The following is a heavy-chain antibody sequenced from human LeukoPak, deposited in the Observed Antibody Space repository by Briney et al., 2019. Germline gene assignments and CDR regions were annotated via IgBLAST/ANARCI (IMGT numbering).Heavy chain of an antibody. CDR1: GYSFTSYW. CDR2: IYPGDSDT. D-gene: IGHD5-18*01. V-gene: IGHV5-51*01. Sequence: GESLKISCKGSGYSFTSYWIGWVRQMPGKGLEWMGIIYPGDSDTRYSPSFQGQVTISADKSISTAYLQWSSLKASDTAMYYCARHEDTAMVIGSMDVWGKGTTVTVSS. CDR3: ARHEDTAMVIGSMDV. J-gene: IGHJ6*03.